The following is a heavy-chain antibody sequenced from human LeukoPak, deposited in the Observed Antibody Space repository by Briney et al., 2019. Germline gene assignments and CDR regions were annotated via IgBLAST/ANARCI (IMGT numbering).Heavy chain of an antibody. CDR2: IYHSGST. V-gene: IGHV4-38-2*02. Sequence: SETLSLTCTVSGYSISSGYYWGWIRQPPGKGLEWIGSIYHSGSTYYNPSLESRVTISVDTSKNQFSLKLSSVTAADTAVYYCASTEMGITGSNGVDFDYWGQGTLVTVSS. CDR3: ASTEMGITGSNGVDFDY. CDR1: GYSISSGYY. J-gene: IGHJ4*02. D-gene: IGHD1-20*01.